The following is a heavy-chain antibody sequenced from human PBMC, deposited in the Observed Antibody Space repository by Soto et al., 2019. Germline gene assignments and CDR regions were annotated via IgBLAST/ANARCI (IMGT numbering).Heavy chain of an antibody. D-gene: IGHD2-15*01. Sequence: PSETLSLTCTVSGGSISSGDFYWSWIRQPPGRGLEWIGYISYSGSTYYNTSLKSRVTISVDTSKNQFSLKLNSVTAADTAVYYCARGGPTGGSYKYIWFDTWGQGTLVTVSS. CDR2: ISYSGST. J-gene: IGHJ5*02. CDR1: GGSISSGDFY. V-gene: IGHV4-30-4*01. CDR3: ARGGPTGGSYKYIWFDT.